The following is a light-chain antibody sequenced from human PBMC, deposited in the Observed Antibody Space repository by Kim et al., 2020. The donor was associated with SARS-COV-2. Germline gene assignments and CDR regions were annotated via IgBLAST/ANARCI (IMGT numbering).Light chain of an antibody. V-gene: IGKV3-11*01. CDR2: DAS. J-gene: IGKJ4*01. Sequence: LSPGERATLSCRASQSIAAYLSWYQQKPGQAPRLLIFDASSRAIGVPARFSGSGSGTDFTLTISSLEPEDFAVYYCQQRSNWPLTFGGGTKVDIK. CDR3: QQRSNWPLT. CDR1: QSIAAY.